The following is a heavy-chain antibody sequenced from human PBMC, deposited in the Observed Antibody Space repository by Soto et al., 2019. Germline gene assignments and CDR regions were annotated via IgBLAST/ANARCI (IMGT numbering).Heavy chain of an antibody. V-gene: IGHV1-3*01. CDR1: GYTFTDFX. CDR3: AREGAHYAPFDL. CDR2: INVGNGNT. Sequence: QAQLVQSGAEAKQPGAXXRXSCKASGYTFTDFXXXXXXXXXXKGLEWMGWINVGNGNTGYSRKFQGRVTNDKDMSATTAYIEVTSLTSEDTAIYYCAREGAHYAPFDLWGQGTLVTVSS. J-gene: IGHJ4*02. D-gene: IGHD3-16*01.